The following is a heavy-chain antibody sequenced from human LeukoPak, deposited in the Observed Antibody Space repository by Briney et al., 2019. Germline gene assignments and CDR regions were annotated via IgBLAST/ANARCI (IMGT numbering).Heavy chain of an antibody. V-gene: IGHV4-31*03. Sequence: PSETLSLTCTVSGVSISSGGYYWSWIRQHPGKGLEWIGYIYYSGSTYYNPSLKSRVTISVDTSKNQFSLKLSSVTAADTAVYYCASSGLGGGFDYWGQGTLVTVSS. J-gene: IGHJ4*02. CDR2: IYYSGST. CDR3: ASSGLGGGFDY. CDR1: GVSISSGGYY. D-gene: IGHD3-16*01.